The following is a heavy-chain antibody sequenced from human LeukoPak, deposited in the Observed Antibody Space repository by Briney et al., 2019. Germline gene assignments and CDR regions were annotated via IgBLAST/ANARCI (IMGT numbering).Heavy chain of an antibody. CDR3: ARVLGGAWFDP. D-gene: IGHD2-8*02. V-gene: IGHV4-38-2*01. CDR2: IYHSGST. CDR1: GYSISSGYY. Sequence: SETLSLTCAVSGYSISSGYYWGWIRQPPGKGLEWIGSIYHSGSTYYNPSLKSRITISVDTSKNQFSLKLSSVTAADTAVYYCARVLGGAWFDPWGQGTLVTVSS. J-gene: IGHJ5*02.